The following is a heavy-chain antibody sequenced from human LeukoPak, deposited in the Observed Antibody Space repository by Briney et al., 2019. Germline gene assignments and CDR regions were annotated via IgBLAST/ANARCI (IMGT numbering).Heavy chain of an antibody. CDR3: ARDRAYYYTDF. Sequence: SETLSLTCTVSGGAISTYHWSWIRQPPGKGLEWIGYIYSRGNTKYNPSLKSRGTVSADMSKNQFSLELDPVTAADTAVYYCARDRAYYYTDFWGKGTTVTVSS. CDR2: IYSRGNT. V-gene: IGHV4-4*08. J-gene: IGHJ6*03. D-gene: IGHD2-21*01. CDR1: GGAISTYH.